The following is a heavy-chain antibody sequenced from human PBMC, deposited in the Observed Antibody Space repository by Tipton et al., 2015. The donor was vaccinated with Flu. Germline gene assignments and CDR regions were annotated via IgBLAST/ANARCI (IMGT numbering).Heavy chain of an antibody. J-gene: IGHJ6*03. CDR1: GYTFTSYG. CDR3: AGDWRFLEWPDYYYYYMDV. CDR2: ISAYNGNT. D-gene: IGHD3-3*01. V-gene: IGHV1-18*04. Sequence: QSGAEVKKPGASVKVSCKASGYTFTSYGISWVRQAPGQGLEWMGWISAYNGNTNYAQKLQGRVTMTTDTSTSTAYMELRSLRSDDTAVYYCAGDWRFLEWPDYYYYYMDVWGKGTTVTVSS.